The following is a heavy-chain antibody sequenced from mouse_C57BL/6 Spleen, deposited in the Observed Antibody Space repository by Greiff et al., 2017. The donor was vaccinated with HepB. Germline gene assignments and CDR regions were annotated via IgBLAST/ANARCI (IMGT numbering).Heavy chain of an antibody. CDR3: TTWDGRKYWYFDV. V-gene: IGHV14-4*01. Sequence: EVQLQQSGAELVRPGASVKLSCTASGFNIKDDYMHWVKQRPEQGLEWIGWIDPENGDTEYASKFQGQATITADTSSNTAYLQLSSLTSEDTAVYYCTTWDGRKYWYFDVWGTRTTVTVSS. CDR1: GFNIKDDY. D-gene: IGHD1-1*01. CDR2: IDPENGDT. J-gene: IGHJ1*03.